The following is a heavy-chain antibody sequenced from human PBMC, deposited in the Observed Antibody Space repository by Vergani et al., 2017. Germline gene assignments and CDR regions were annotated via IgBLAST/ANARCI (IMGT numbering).Heavy chain of an antibody. CDR2: ISWNGGSK. CDR3: AKDGFDKVWESYRHFYYYYMDV. CDR1: GFTFDDYA. Sequence: EVQLVESGGGLVQPGRSLRLSCAASGFTFDDYAMHWVRQAPGKGPEWVSGISWNGGSKGYADSVKGRFTISRDNAKNSLYLQMNSLRAEETALYYCAKDGFDKVWESYRHFYYYYMDVWGKGTTVTVSS. D-gene: IGHD3-16*02. J-gene: IGHJ6*03. V-gene: IGHV3-9*01.